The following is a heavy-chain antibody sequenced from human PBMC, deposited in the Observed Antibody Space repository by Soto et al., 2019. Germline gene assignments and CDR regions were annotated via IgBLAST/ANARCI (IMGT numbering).Heavy chain of an antibody. V-gene: IGHV4-4*02. J-gene: IGHJ6*03. CDR2: IYHSGST. CDR3: ATRRPDYYYMDV. CDR1: SGSISSSNW. Sequence: PSETLSLTCAVSSGSISSSNWWSWVRQPPGKGLEWIGEIYHSGSTNYNPSLKSRVTISVDKSKNQFSLKLSSVTAADTAVYYCATRRPDYYYMDVWGKGTTVTVSS.